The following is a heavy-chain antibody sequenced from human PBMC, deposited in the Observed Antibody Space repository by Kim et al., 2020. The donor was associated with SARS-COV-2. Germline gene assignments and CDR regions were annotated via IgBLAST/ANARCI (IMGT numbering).Heavy chain of an antibody. D-gene: IGHD3-22*01. J-gene: IGHJ4*02. CDR3: ARLDSSGPRGFDY. Sequence: YSPSFQGQVTISADKSISTAYLQWSSLKASDTAMYYCARLDSSGPRGFDYWGQGTLVTVSS. V-gene: IGHV5-51*01.